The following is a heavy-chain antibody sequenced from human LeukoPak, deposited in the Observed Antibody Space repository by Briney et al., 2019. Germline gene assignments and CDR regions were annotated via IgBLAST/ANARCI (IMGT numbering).Heavy chain of an antibody. D-gene: IGHD1-26*01. J-gene: IGHJ4*02. CDR2: IIPVFGTA. V-gene: IGHV1-69*05. Sequence: SVKVSCKASGGTFSSYAISWVRQAPGQGLEWMGGIIPVFGTANYAQKFQGRVTITTDESTSTAYMELSSLRSEDTAVYYCARDPGPSYFARFDYWGQGTLVTVSS. CDR1: GGTFSSYA. CDR3: ARDPGPSYFARFDY.